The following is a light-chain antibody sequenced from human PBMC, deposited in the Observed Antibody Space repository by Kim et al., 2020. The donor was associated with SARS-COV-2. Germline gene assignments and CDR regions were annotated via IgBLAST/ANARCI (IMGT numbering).Light chain of an antibody. V-gene: IGLV6-57*01. CDR3: QSYDDFNRV. J-gene: IGLJ3*02. Sequence: GKTVTISCNRSRGSTASSYVQWYQQRPGSSPTTLIYEDNQRTPGVPERFSGSVDSSSNSASLTISGLKTEDEADYFCQSYDDFNRVFGGGTQLTVL. CDR2: EDN. CDR1: RGSTASSY.